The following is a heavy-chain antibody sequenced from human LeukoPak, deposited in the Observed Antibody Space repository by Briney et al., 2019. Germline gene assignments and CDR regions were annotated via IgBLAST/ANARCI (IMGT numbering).Heavy chain of an antibody. Sequence: SETLSLTCAVYGGSFSGYYWSWIRQPPGKGLEWIGEINHRGSTNYNPSFKSRVTISVDTSKNQFSLKLSSVTAADTAVYYCARGRSPFTWGQGTMVTVSS. J-gene: IGHJ3*01. CDR1: GGSFSGYY. D-gene: IGHD2-15*01. V-gene: IGHV4-34*01. CDR2: INHRGST. CDR3: ARGRSPFT.